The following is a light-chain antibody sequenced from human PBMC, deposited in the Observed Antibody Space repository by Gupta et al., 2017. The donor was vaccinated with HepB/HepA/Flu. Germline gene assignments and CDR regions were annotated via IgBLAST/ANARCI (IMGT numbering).Light chain of an antibody. J-gene: IGKJ2*01. CDR1: QSVLYSSNNENY. CDR3: QQDDSIPYT. CDR2: WAS. Sequence: DIVMTQSPDSLAVSLGERATINCKSSQSVLYSSNNENYLAWHQQKPGQPPKLLIYWASTRESGVPDRFSGSGSGTDFTLTISSLQAEDVAVYYCQQDDSIPYTFGQGTKPEIK. V-gene: IGKV4-1*01.